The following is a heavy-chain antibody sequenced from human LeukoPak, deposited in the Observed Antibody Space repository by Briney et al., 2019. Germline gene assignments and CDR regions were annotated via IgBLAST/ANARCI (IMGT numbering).Heavy chain of an antibody. CDR1: GFTFSSYW. D-gene: IGHD3-3*01. J-gene: IGHJ4*02. V-gene: IGHV3-74*03. CDR2: IANDGRST. CDR3: ERRYDGALGY. Sequence: GGSLRFSCATSGFTFSSYWMHWVRQAPGKGLMWVSGIANDGRSTTYADSVKGRFSISRDNAKNTVYAQMDSLRAEDTAVYFCERRYDGALGYRGLGTLVTVSS.